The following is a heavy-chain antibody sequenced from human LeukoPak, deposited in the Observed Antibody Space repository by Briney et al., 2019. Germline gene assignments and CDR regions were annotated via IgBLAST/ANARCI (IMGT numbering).Heavy chain of an antibody. CDR3: AKSPDPSGSYYDY. CDR1: GFTFSSYG. CDR2: IWYDGSNE. D-gene: IGHD1-26*01. Sequence: GGSLRLSCAASGFTFSSYGMHWVRQAPGKGLEWVAVIWYDGSNEYYADSVKGRFTISRDNSKNTLYLQMNSLRAEDTAVYYCAKSPDPSGSYYDYWGQGTLVTVSS. V-gene: IGHV3-33*06. J-gene: IGHJ4*02.